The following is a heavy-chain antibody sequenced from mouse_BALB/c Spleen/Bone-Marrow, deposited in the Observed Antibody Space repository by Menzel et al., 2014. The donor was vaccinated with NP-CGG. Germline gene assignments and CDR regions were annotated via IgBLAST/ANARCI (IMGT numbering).Heavy chain of an antibody. CDR3: ARTGYYTLFAY. CDR2: INPNNGDT. D-gene: IGHD2-3*01. Sequence: VQLKESGPELVKPGASVKIPCKASGYTFTDYNMDWVKQSHGKSLEWIGNINPNNGDTSYNQRFRGKATLTVDKSSSTAYMEPRSLTSEDTAVYYCARTGYYTLFAYWGQGTLVTVSA. CDR1: GYTFTDYN. V-gene: IGHV1-18*01. J-gene: IGHJ3*01.